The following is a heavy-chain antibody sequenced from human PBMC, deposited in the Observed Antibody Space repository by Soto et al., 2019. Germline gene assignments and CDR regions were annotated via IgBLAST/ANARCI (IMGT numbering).Heavy chain of an antibody. J-gene: IGHJ6*02. Sequence: PGGSLRLSCAASGFNFNNYGMHWVRQAPGKGLEWVAVIWNDGNGYYYANSVKGRFTISRDNSKNTLYLQMSSLRAEDTAVYYCARRQISPPTRRAASASGGMDVWAQGTTVTAP. D-gene: IGHD6-13*01. CDR3: ARRQISPPTRRAASASGGMDV. CDR2: IWNDGNGY. CDR1: GFNFNNYG. V-gene: IGHV3-33*01.